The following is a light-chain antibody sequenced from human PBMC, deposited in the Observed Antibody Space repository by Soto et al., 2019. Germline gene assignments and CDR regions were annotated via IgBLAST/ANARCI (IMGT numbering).Light chain of an antibody. CDR3: CSYAGSRHYV. CDR2: EGT. V-gene: IGLV2-23*01. CDR1: SIDVGSYNL. Sequence: QSALTQRASVSGSPGQSITISCTGTSIDVGSYNLVSWYQQHPGKAPKFMIYEGTKRPSGVSNRFSGSKSGNTASLTISGLQAEDEADYYCCSYAGSRHYVFGTGTKLTVL. J-gene: IGLJ1*01.